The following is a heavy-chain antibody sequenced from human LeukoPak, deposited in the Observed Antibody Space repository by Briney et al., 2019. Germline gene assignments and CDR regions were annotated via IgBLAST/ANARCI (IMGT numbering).Heavy chain of an antibody. Sequence: SQTLSLTCTVSGGSISSGNYYWSWIRQPPGKGLEWIGYIYYSGNTYYNPSLKSRVTISVDTSKNQFSLKLSSVTAADTAVYYCARAGDRSGYADYWGQGTLVTVSS. CDR1: GGSISSGNYY. J-gene: IGHJ4*02. CDR2: IYYSGNT. V-gene: IGHV4-30-4*01. CDR3: ARAGDRSGYADY. D-gene: IGHD3-22*01.